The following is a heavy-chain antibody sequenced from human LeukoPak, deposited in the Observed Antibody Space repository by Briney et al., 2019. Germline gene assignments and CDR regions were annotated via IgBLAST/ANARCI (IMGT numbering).Heavy chain of an antibody. J-gene: IGHJ4*02. CDR2: IYHSGST. V-gene: IGHV4-30-2*01. CDR1: GGSISSGGYS. CDR3: ARDGGDYGGVDY. Sequence: SQTLSLTCAVSGGSISSGGYSWSWIRQPPGKGLEWIGYIYHSGSTYYNPSLKSRVTISVDRSKNQFSLKLSSVTAADTAVYYCARDGGDYGGVDYWGQGTLVTVSS. D-gene: IGHD4-17*01.